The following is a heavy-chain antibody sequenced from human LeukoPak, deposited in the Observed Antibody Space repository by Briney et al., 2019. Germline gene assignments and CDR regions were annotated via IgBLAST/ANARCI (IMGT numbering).Heavy chain of an antibody. J-gene: IGHJ4*02. Sequence: PGGSLRLSCAASGFTFSSYGMHWVRQAPGKGLEWVAFIRYDGSNKYYADSVKGRFTISRDNSKNTLYLQMNSLRAEDTAVYYCCRSITIFGVVIGDIDYWGQGTLVTVSS. CDR3: CRSITIFGVVIGDIDY. D-gene: IGHD3-3*01. V-gene: IGHV3-30*02. CDR2: IRYDGSNK. CDR1: GFTFSSYG.